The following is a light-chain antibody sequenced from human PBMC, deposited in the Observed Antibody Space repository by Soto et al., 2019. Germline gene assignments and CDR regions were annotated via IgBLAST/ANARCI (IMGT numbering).Light chain of an antibody. V-gene: IGKV3-15*01. Sequence: EIVMTQSPATLSVSPGERATLSCRASQSVSSNLAWNQQKPGQAPRLLIYGASTRATGIPARFSGSGSGTEFTLTIGSLQSEDFAVYYCQQYNNWPPYTFGQGTKLEIK. CDR3: QQYNNWPPYT. CDR1: QSVSSN. CDR2: GAS. J-gene: IGKJ2*01.